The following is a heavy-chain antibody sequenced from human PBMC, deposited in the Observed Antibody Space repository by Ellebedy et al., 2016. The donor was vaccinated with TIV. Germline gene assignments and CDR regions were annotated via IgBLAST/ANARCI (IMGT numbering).Heavy chain of an antibody. J-gene: IGHJ3*02. V-gene: IGHV3-7*01. CDR1: GFSFRSYW. D-gene: IGHD4-17*01. CDR3: ATDGSYGDYLSPRHAFNM. Sequence: GESLKISCGASGFSFRSYWMTWVRQAPGKGLEWVANINQGGSDKYYVDSVKGRFSISRDNAKNSLYLQMNSLRGEDTALYFCATDGSYGDYLSPRHAFNMWGQGTMVTVSS. CDR2: INQGGSDK.